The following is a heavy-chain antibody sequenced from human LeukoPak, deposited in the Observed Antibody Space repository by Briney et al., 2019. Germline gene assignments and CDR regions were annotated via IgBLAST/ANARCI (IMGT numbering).Heavy chain of an antibody. CDR3: ARDVIDGRGYSYGYDY. J-gene: IGHJ4*02. V-gene: IGHV1-3*01. CDR2: VNAGNGKT. Sequence: GASVKVSCKASGYTFSSHAMHWVRQAPGQRLEWMGWVNAGNGKTKYSQKSQGRVTITRDTSASTAYMELSSLRSEDTAVYYCARDVIDGRGYSYGYDYWGQGTLVTVSS. CDR1: GYTFSSHA. D-gene: IGHD5-18*01.